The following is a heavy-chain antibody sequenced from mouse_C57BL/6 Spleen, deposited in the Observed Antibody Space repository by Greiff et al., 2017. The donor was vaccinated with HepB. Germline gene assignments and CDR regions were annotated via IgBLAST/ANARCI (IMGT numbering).Heavy chain of an antibody. CDR3: TAIYDGYPFDY. J-gene: IGHJ2*01. V-gene: IGHV14-4*01. CDR2: IDPENGDT. Sequence: EVQVVESGAELVRPGASVKLSCTASGFNIKDDYMHWVKQRPEQGLEWIGWIDPENGDTEYASKFQGKATITADTSSNTAYLQLSSLTSEDTAVYYCTAIYDGYPFDYWGQGTTLTVSS. CDR1: GFNIKDDY. D-gene: IGHD2-3*01.